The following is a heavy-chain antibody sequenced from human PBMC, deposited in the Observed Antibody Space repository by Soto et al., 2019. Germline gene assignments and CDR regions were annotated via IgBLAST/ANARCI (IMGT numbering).Heavy chain of an antibody. CDR1: GFTFSSYG. Sequence: GGSLRLSCAASGFTFSSYGMHWVRQAPGKGLEWVAVIWYDGSNKYYADSVKGRFTISRDNSKNTLYLQMNSLRAEDTAVYYCARDRSGSRDYFDYWGQGTLVTVSS. D-gene: IGHD6-13*01. J-gene: IGHJ4*02. CDR3: ARDRSGSRDYFDY. V-gene: IGHV3-33*01. CDR2: IWYDGSNK.